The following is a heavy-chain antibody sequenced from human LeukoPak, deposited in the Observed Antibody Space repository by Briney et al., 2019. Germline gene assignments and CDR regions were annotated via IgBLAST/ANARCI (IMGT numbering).Heavy chain of an antibody. Sequence: PGGSLRHTRAASGFTFSSYSMNWVRQAPGKGLEWVSSISSSSSYIYYADSVKGRFTISRDNAKNSLYLQMNSLRAEDTAVYYCARDPRRGYVYVEGGQGAMLTVAS. D-gene: IGHD3-16*01. CDR1: GFTFSSYS. J-gene: IGHJ4*02. V-gene: IGHV3-21*01. CDR2: ISSSSSYI. CDR3: ARDPRRGYVYVE.